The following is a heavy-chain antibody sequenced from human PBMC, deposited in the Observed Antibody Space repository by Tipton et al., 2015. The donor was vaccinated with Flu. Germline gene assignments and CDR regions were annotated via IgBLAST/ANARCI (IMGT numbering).Heavy chain of an antibody. D-gene: IGHD2-21*01. CDR1: GFSFSSYT. Sequence: QLVQSGGGLVKPGGSLRLSCAASGFSFSSYTMNWVRQAPGKGLEWLSSIGSSSGSIYYADSVKGRFTISRDNAKNSVYLQMNSLRAEDTAVYYCARDGGAHCGGDCYSGWFDPWGQGTLVTVSS. J-gene: IGHJ5*02. V-gene: IGHV3-21*01. CDR2: IGSSSGSI. CDR3: ARDGGAHCGGDCYSGWFDP.